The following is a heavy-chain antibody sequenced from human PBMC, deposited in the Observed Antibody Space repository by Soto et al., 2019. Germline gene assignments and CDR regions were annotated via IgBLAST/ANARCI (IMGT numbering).Heavy chain of an antibody. V-gene: IGHV3-33*01. CDR3: ARNWYTAHLVDY. D-gene: IGHD5-18*01. J-gene: IGHJ4*02. CDR1: GFTFSSYG. Sequence: GXSLRLSCAASGFTFSSYGLHWFRQAPGKGLEWVAVIWYDGSNKYYADSVKGRFTISRDNSKNTLYLQMNSLRAEDTAVYYCARNWYTAHLVDYWGQGTLVTVSS. CDR2: IWYDGSNK.